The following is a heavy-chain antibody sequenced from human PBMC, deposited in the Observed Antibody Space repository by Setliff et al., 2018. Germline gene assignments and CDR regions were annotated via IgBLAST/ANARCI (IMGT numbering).Heavy chain of an antibody. CDR3: ATHTVVTPHYYYGMDV. CDR2: IFPILGIA. J-gene: IGHJ6*02. D-gene: IGHD2-21*02. V-gene: IGHV1-69*10. CDR1: GGTFSSYA. Sequence: RASVKVSCKASGGTFSSYAISWVRQAPGQGLEWMGGIFPILGIANYAQKFQGRVTITADESTSTAYMELRSLRSEDTAVYYCATHTVVTPHYYYGMDVWGQGTTVTVSS.